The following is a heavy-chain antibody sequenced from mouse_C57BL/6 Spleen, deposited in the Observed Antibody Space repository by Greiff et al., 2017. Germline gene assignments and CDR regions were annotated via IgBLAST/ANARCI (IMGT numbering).Heavy chain of an antibody. J-gene: IGHJ3*01. CDR1: GFNIKDYY. Sequence: VQLKESGAELVKPGASVKLSCTASGFNIKDYYMHWVKQRTEQGLEWIGRIDPEDGETKYAPKFQGKATITADTSSNTAYLQLSSLTSEDTAVYYCARDYGSSYTWFAYWGQGTLVTVSA. CDR2: IDPEDGET. D-gene: IGHD1-1*01. V-gene: IGHV14-2*01. CDR3: ARDYGSSYTWFAY.